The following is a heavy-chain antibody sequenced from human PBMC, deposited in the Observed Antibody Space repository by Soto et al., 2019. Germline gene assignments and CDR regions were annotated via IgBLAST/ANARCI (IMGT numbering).Heavy chain of an antibody. CDR1: GDSIRSGYH. D-gene: IGHD3-16*01. CDR2: IYRSGTT. V-gene: IGHV4-38-2*01. Sequence: TLSITCAVSGDSIRSGYHWAWIRQPPGKGLEWIASIYRSGTTYYNPSLKSRVTISVDTSKNQFSLRLTSVTAADSAMYYCARTDRVGSYPYCGQGTLVNVSS. CDR3: ARTDRVGSYPY. J-gene: IGHJ4*02.